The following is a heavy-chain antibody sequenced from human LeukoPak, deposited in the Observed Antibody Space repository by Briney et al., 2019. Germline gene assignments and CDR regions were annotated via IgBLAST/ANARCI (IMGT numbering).Heavy chain of an antibody. CDR1: GFIFSSYW. D-gene: IGHD3-3*01. CDR3: ARDPYFDAFDM. CDR2: IKDDGNEQ. J-gene: IGHJ3*02. V-gene: IGHV3-7*01. Sequence: TGGSLRLSCVASGFIFSSYWMSRVRQAPGKGLEWVANIKDDGNEQYYVDSVRGRFTIFRGNAKNSLYLQMNSLRVEDTAMYYCARDPYFDAFDMWGQGTMVTVSS.